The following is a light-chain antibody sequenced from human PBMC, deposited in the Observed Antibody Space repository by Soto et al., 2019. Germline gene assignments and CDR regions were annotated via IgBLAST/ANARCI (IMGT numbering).Light chain of an antibody. V-gene: IGLV1-40*01. CDR3: QSYDSGLDGVV. J-gene: IGLJ2*01. CDR1: SSNIGAGYD. CDR2: GNS. Sequence: QSVLTQPPSVSGAPGQRVTISCTRSSSNIGAGYDVHWYQQLPGTAPKLLIYGNSNRPSGVPDRFSGSKSGTSAALAITGLQAEDEADYDYQSYDSGLDGVVFGGGTKLTVL.